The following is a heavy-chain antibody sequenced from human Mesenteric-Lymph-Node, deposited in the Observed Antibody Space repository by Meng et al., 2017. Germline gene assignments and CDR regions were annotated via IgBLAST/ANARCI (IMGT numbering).Heavy chain of an antibody. J-gene: IGHJ4*02. D-gene: IGHD3-10*01. V-gene: IGHV3-33*01. CDR1: GFTFSSYG. CDR3: ARDLGDYGSGSSYFDY. Sequence: QGQLVESGGGVVQPGRSLRLAGAASGFTFSSYGFHWVRQAPGKGLEWVAVIWYDGSKKYYADSVKGRFTISRDDSRNTLYLQMNSLRAEDTAVYYCARDLGDYGSGSSYFDYWGQGTLVTVSS. CDR2: IWYDGSKK.